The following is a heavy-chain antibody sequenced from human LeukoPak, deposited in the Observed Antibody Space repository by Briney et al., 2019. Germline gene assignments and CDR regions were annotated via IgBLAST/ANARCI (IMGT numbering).Heavy chain of an antibody. Sequence: PGGSLRLSCAASGFTFSSFGMHWVRQAPGKGLEWVAVISYDGSNKYYADSVKGRFTISRDNSKNTLYLQMSSLRAEDTAVYYCAKDLYDSSGYYYRYFDLWGRGTLVTVSS. J-gene: IGHJ2*01. CDR2: ISYDGSNK. CDR1: GFTFSSFG. V-gene: IGHV3-30*18. CDR3: AKDLYDSSGYYYRYFDL. D-gene: IGHD3-22*01.